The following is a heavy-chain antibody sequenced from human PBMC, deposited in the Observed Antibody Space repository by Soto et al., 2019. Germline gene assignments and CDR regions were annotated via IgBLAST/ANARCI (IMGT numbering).Heavy chain of an antibody. J-gene: IGHJ4*02. V-gene: IGHV3-23*01. D-gene: IGHD1-7*01. CDR1: GITFSSYA. Sequence: EVQLLESGGGLVQHGGSLGLSCAASGITFSSYAMSWVRQAPGKGLAWVSAISGSGGSAYYADSVKGRFPNTSVNSKNTLYVQRNRPGTEATAANSWPKDRDRCDQLPTYYWGQRTLVTVSS. CDR2: ISGSGGSA. CDR3: PKDRDRCDQLPTYY.